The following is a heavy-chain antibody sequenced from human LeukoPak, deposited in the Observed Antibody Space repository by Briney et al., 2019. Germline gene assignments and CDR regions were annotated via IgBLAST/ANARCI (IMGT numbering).Heavy chain of an antibody. V-gene: IGHV1-2*02. CDR2: INPNSGGT. D-gene: IGHD5-24*01. CDR1: GYTFTDYY. Sequence: ASVKVSCKASGYTFTDYYIHWVRQAPGQGLEWMGWINPNSGGTNYAQKFQGRVTMTRDTSVSTAYMELSSLTSDDTAVYYCARVHYSLRWVTAWDYWGQGALVIVSS. CDR3: ARVHYSLRWVTAWDY. J-gene: IGHJ4*02.